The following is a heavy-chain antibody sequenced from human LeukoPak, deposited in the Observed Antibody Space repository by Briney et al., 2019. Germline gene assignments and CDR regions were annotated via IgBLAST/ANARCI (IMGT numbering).Heavy chain of an antibody. D-gene: IGHD1-26*01. V-gene: IGHV4-61*01. Sequence: PSETLSLTCTVSGGSVSSGSYYWSWIRQPPGKGLEWIGYIYYSGSTSYNPSLKSRVTISVDTSKNQFSLKLSSVTAADTAVYYCARGYSGSYGRFDYWGQGTLVTVPS. CDR3: ARGYSGSYGRFDY. J-gene: IGHJ4*02. CDR2: IYYSGST. CDR1: GGSVSSGSYY.